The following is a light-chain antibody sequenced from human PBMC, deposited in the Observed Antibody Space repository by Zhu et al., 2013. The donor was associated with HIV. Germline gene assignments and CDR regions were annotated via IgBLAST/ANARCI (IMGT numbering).Light chain of an antibody. CDR2: ANS. J-gene: IGLJ3*02. CDR3: QSYDSTLSGVV. Sequence: QFVLTQPPSVSGAPGQRVTISCTGSSSNIGARYDVYWYQQLPGTAPKLLIYANSNRPSGVPDRFSGSRSGTSASLAITGLQAEDEADYYCQSYDSTLSGVVFGGGTKLSVL. CDR1: SSNIGARYD. V-gene: IGLV1-40*01.